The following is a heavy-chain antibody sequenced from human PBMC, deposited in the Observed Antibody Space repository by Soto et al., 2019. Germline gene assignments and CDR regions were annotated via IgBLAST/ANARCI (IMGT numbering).Heavy chain of an antibody. CDR1: VFTFRSFG. CDR2: ISYDGTNK. J-gene: IGHJ3*02. Sequence: GGSLILSCAASVFTFRSFGMHWIRQAPGKWLEWVALISYDGTNKYYADSVRGQFTISRDNSKNTLYLEINTLRVEDTAVYYCAKVLPATGIEGGGDAFDIWGPGXMVTV. CDR3: AKVLPATGIEGGGDAFDI. D-gene: IGHD1-26*01. V-gene: IGHV3-30*18.